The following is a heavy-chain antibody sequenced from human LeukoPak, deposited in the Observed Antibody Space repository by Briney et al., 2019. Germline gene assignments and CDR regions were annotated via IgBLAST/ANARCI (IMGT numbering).Heavy chain of an antibody. J-gene: IGHJ4*02. Sequence: GGSLRLSCAASGFSFSDYWMSWVRQAPGKGLEWVANIKQDGSEKYYVDSVKGRFTISRDNAKNSLYLQMNSLRAEGTAVYYCARDWFHAIDYWGQGTLVTVSS. CDR2: IKQDGSEK. CDR1: GFSFSDYW. V-gene: IGHV3-7*01. D-gene: IGHD2/OR15-2a*01. CDR3: ARDWFHAIDY.